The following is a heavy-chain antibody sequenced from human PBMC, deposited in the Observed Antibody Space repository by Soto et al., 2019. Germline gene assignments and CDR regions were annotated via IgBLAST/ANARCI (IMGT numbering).Heavy chain of an antibody. Sequence: PGGSLRLSCASSGFTFXSYGMHLVRQAPGKGLEWVAVIWYDGSNKYYADSVKGRFTISRDNSKNTLYLQMNSLRAEDTAVYYCASLSYYDSSGYYSPFDYWGQGTLVTVSS. J-gene: IGHJ4*02. CDR2: IWYDGSNK. V-gene: IGHV3-33*01. CDR1: GFTFXSYG. D-gene: IGHD3-22*01. CDR3: ASLSYYDSSGYYSPFDY.